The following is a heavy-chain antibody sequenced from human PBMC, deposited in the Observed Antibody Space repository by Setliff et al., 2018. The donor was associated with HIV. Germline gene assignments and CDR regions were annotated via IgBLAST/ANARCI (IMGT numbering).Heavy chain of an antibody. CDR1: GFTFSDYW. D-gene: IGHD2-21*02. J-gene: IGHJ4*02. V-gene: IGHV3-7*01. Sequence: GGSLRLSCAASGFTFSDYWMSWFRQAPGKGLEWVATINEDGNKKYHGASVWGRLTISRDNSKNTLYLQMNSLRPEDMAVYYCAKDRQLVTWTLDYWGQGTLVTVSS. CDR3: AKDRQLVTWTLDY. CDR2: INEDGNKK.